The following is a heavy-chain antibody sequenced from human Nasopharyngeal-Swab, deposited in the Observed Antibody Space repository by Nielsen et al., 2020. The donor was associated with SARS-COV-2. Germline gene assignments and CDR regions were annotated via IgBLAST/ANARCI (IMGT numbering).Heavy chain of an antibody. D-gene: IGHD2-15*01. Sequence: GESLKISCAASGFTFSSYHMNWVRQAPGKGLEWISYITTGSTTIYYADSVKGRFTVSRDNAKNSLYLQMNGLRADDTAVYYCATFTHLKRDIQGSAQDFWGQGTLVTVSS. CDR2: ITTGSTTI. CDR1: GFTFSSYH. CDR3: ATFTHLKRDIQGSAQDF. J-gene: IGHJ4*02. V-gene: IGHV3-48*01.